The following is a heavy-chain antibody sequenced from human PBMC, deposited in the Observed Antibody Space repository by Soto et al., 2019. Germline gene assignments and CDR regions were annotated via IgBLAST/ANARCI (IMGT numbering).Heavy chain of an antibody. D-gene: IGHD1-1*01. V-gene: IGHV1-2*02. CDR1: GYTFSDYY. J-gene: IGHJ4*02. Sequence: ASVKVSCKASGYTFSDYYIHWVRQAPGQGLEWMGWINPSSGGTKYAPKFQGGVTMTRDTSITTAYMELSRLRSGDTAVYYCAREPATAKPEGVDFWGQGXLVTVSS. CDR3: AREPATAKPEGVDF. CDR2: INPSSGGT.